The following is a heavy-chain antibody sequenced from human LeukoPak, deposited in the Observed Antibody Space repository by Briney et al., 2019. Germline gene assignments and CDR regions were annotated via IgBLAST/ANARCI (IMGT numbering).Heavy chain of an antibody. V-gene: IGHV4-59*12. CDR1: GGSISSYY. CDR2: IYYSGST. D-gene: IGHD3-3*01. J-gene: IGHJ6*02. Sequence: PSETLSLTCTVSGGSISSYYWSWIRQPPGKGLEWIGYIYYSGSTNYNPSLKSRVTISVDTSKNQFSLKLSSVTAADTAVYYCAREPPYYDFWSGYDHYGMDVWGQGTTVTVSS. CDR3: AREPPYYDFWSGYDHYGMDV.